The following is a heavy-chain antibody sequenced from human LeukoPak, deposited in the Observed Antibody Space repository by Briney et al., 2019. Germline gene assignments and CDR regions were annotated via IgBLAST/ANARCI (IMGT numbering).Heavy chain of an antibody. CDR2: IYYSGST. CDR1: GGSISSSSYY. V-gene: IGHV4-31*03. CDR3: ARGQGYCSSTSCYGPFDY. J-gene: IGHJ4*02. Sequence: SETLSLTCTVSGGSISSSSYYWSWIRQHPGKGLEWIGYIYYSGSTYYNPSLKSRVTISVDTSKNQFSLKLSSVTAADTAVYYCARGQGYCSSTSCYGPFDYWGQGTLVTVSS. D-gene: IGHD2-2*01.